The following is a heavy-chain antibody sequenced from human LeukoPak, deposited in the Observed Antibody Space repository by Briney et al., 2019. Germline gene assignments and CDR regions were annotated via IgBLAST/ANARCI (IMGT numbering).Heavy chain of an antibody. J-gene: IGHJ3*02. V-gene: IGHV4-34*01. CDR1: VGSFSGYY. CDR3: VRLRCSGGRCYSSFDHDAFDI. CDR2: INHSGST. D-gene: IGHD2-15*01. Sequence: SESLSLTCAVYVGSFSGYYWSWIRQPPGKGLEWVGDINHSGSTNYNPSLKSRVTISADTSKNQFSLKLSSVTAADTAVYYCVRLRCSGGRCYSSFDHDAFDIWGQGTMVTVSS.